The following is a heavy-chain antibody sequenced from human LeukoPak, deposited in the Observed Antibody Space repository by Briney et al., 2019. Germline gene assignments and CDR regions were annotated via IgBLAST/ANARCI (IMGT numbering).Heavy chain of an antibody. CDR1: GGSFSGYY. J-gene: IGHJ4*02. CDR2: INHSGST. Sequence: SETLSLTCAVYGGSFSGYYWSWIRQPPGKGLEWIAEINHSGSTNYNPSLKSRVTISVDKSKNQFPLMLSSVTAADTAVYYCAREGVAYCSSTSCPMGYWGQGTLVTVSS. V-gene: IGHV4-34*01. CDR3: AREGVAYCSSTSCPMGY. D-gene: IGHD2-2*01.